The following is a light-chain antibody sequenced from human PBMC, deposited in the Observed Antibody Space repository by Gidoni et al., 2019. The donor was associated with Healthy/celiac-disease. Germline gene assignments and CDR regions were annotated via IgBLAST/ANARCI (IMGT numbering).Light chain of an antibody. Sequence: DIVMTQSPDSLAGSLGERATINCKSSQSALYSSNNKNYLAWYQQKPGQPPKLLIYWASTRESGVPDRFSGSGSGTDFTRTISRLQAEDVAVYYCQQYYSTPRTFXQXTKVEIK. J-gene: IGKJ1*01. CDR3: QQYYSTPRT. V-gene: IGKV4-1*01. CDR1: QSALYSSNNKNY. CDR2: WAS.